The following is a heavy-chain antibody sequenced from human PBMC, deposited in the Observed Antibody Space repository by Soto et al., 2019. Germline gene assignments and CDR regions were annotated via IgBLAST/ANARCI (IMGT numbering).Heavy chain of an antibody. CDR3: ARWGIVVVPAAKRRGDY. CDR1: GGSFSGYY. D-gene: IGHD2-2*01. J-gene: IGHJ4*02. CDR2: INHSGST. Sequence: SETLSLTCAVYGGSFSGYYWSWIRQPPGKGLEWIGGINHSGSTNYNPSLKSRVTISVDTSKNQFSLKLSSVTAADTAVYYCARWGIVVVPAAKRRGDYWGQGTLVTVSS. V-gene: IGHV4-34*01.